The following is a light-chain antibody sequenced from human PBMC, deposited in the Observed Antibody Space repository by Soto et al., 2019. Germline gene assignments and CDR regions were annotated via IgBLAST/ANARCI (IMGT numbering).Light chain of an antibody. V-gene: IGKV3-11*01. CDR3: QRYNNWPLT. J-gene: IGKJ4*01. CDR2: DAS. Sequence: EIVLTQSRATLSLSPGERATLSCRASQSVSSYLAWYQQKPGQAPRLLIYDASNRATGIPARFSGSGSGTDFTLTISSLEPEDFAIYYCQRYNNWPLTFGGGTKV. CDR1: QSVSSY.